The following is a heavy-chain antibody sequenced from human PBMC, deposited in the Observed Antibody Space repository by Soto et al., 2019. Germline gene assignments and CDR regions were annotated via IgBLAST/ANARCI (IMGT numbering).Heavy chain of an antibody. D-gene: IGHD1-7*01. J-gene: IGHJ5*02. Sequence: QVQPVQSGAEVKKAGASVKISCQASGYPFTSHAIYWVRQAPGQRPEWMGWINPANGNTKYSPKFQGRVTITRDTSASTAYMELRTLTSEDTGLYSCAREGKPLFRELVGWFDPWGQGTLLTVSS. CDR1: GYPFTSHA. CDR3: AREGKPLFRELVGWFDP. CDR2: INPANGNT. V-gene: IGHV1-3*01.